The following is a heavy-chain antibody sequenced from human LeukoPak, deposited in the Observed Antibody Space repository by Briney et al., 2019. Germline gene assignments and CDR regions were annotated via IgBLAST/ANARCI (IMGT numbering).Heavy chain of an antibody. D-gene: IGHD2-21*02. CDR1: GGSISSSNYY. Sequence: SETLFLTCTVSGGSISSSNYYWGWIRQPPGKGLEWIANVYYSGTTYYNPSLKSRVTMSVDTSKNQFSLKLSSMTAADTAIYYCARQVTGTDDYWGQGTLVTVSS. CDR2: VYYSGTT. CDR3: ARQVTGTDDY. J-gene: IGHJ4*02. V-gene: IGHV4-39*01.